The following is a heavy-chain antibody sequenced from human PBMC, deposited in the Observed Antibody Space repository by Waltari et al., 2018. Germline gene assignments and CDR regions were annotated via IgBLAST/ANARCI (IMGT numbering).Heavy chain of an antibody. CDR3: ASCLRLLSFDY. J-gene: IGHJ4*02. Sequence: QLQLQESGPGLVKPSETLSLTCTVSGGSISSSSYYWGWIRQPPGKGLEWIGSIYYSGSTYYSPSLNSRVTIAIDTSKNQFSLELNSVTAADTAVYSWASCLRLLSFDYWGQGTLVTVSS. CDR1: GGSISSSSYY. CDR2: IYYSGST. V-gene: IGHV4-39*01.